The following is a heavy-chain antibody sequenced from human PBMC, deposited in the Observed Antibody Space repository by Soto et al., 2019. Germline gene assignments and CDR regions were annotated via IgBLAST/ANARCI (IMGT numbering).Heavy chain of an antibody. D-gene: IGHD6-6*01. J-gene: IGHJ5*02. CDR1: GGSVTSGDYY. CDR2: IYYSGST. V-gene: IGHV4-31*03. Sequence: SETLSLTCTVSGGSVTSGDYYWSWIRQPPGKGLEWIGYIYYSGSTHYNPSLQPRVTISVDTSKNQFSLKLSSVTAADTAMYYCARGSFSSSSSWFDPWGQGTLVTVSS. CDR3: ARGSFSSSSSWFDP.